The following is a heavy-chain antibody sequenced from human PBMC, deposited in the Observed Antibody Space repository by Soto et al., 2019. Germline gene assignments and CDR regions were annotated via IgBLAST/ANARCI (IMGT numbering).Heavy chain of an antibody. Sequence: QVQLQESGPGLVKPSQTLSLTCTVSGGSISSGGYYWSWIRQHPGKGLEWIGYIYYSGSTYYNPSLKSRVNLSVGTSKHQFSLTLSSVTAADTAVYYCAGGGGINRFDPWGKGTLVTVSS. J-gene: IGHJ5*02. V-gene: IGHV4-31*03. CDR2: IYYSGST. CDR1: GGSISSGGYY. CDR3: AGGGGINRFDP. D-gene: IGHD1-20*01.